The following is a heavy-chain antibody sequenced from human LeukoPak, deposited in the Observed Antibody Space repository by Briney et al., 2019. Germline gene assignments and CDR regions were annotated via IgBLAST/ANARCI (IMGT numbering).Heavy chain of an antibody. V-gene: IGHV3-74*01. CDR1: GNYW. CDR2: INSDGSWT. D-gene: IGHD2/OR15-2a*01. CDR3: VSFYETY. Sequence: GGSLRLSCAASGNYWMRRVRQVPGKGLVWVSHINSDGSWTSYADSVKGRFTISKDNAKNTVYLQMNSLRAEDTAVYYCVSFYETYWGRGTLVTVSS. J-gene: IGHJ4*02.